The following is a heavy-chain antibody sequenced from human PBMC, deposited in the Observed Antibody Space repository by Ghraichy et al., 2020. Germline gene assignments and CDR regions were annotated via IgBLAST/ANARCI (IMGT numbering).Heavy chain of an antibody. CDR3: VSPTNGDSHITGI. Sequence: GGSLRLSCAASGFTFSDYYMSWIRQAPGKGLEWVSYITSSSSYTNYADSVKGRFTISRDNAKNSLYLQMNSLRAEDTAVYYCVSPTNGDSHITGIWGQGTMVTVSS. CDR1: GFTFSDYY. CDR2: ITSSSSYT. V-gene: IGHV3-11*06. J-gene: IGHJ3*02. D-gene: IGHD4-17*01.